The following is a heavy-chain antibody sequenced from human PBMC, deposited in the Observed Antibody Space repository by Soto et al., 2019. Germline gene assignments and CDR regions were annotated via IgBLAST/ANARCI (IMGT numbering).Heavy chain of an antibody. V-gene: IGHV3-48*02. Sequence: EVQLVESGGGLVQPGGSLRLSCAASGFTFSGYSMNWVRQAPGKGLEWVSYITSSSSTIYYADSVKGRFTISRDNVKNTLYLKMNRLRDEDTAVYYWARDYPGDSNRAGLDYWGQGTLVTVSS. CDR2: ITSSSSTI. D-gene: IGHD3-22*01. CDR3: ARDYPGDSNRAGLDY. CDR1: GFTFSGYS. J-gene: IGHJ4*02.